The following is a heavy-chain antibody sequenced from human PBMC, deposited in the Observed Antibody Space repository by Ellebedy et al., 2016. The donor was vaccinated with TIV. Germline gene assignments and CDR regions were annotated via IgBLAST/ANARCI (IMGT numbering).Heavy chain of an antibody. CDR1: GFSVSGNY. Sequence: GESLKISCAVSGFSVSGNYMSWVRQAPGKGLEWVSIIYSSGITYYPDSVKGRFTISRDNSKNTVSLQINSLRAEDTAVYYCSRVDLGLAFHYWGRGTLVTVSS. CDR3: SRVDLGLAFHY. CDR2: IYSSGIT. V-gene: IGHV3-53*01. D-gene: IGHD3/OR15-3a*01. J-gene: IGHJ4*02.